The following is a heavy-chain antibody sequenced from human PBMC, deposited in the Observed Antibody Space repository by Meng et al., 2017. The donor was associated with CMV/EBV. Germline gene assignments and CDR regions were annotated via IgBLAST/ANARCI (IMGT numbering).Heavy chain of an antibody. V-gene: IGHV1-69*02. J-gene: IGHJ6*02. CDR1: GGTFSSYT. CDR3: ARAGYYGSGSYYNGRRFVYYGMDV. CDR2: IIPILGIA. Sequence: SVKVSCKASGGTFSSYTISWVRQAPGQGLEWMGRIIPILGIANYAQKFQGRVTITADKSTSTAYMELSSLRSEDTAVYYCARAGYYGSGSYYNGRRFVYYGMDVWGQGTTVTVSS. D-gene: IGHD3-10*01.